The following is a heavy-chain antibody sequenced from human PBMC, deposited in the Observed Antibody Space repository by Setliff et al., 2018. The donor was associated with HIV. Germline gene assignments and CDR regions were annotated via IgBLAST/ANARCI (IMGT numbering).Heavy chain of an antibody. CDR1: GGSFSGYY. CDR3: AGGPGTTSIDY. CDR2: INHSGST. Sequence: PSETLSLTCAVYGGSFSGYYWSWIRQPPGKGLEWIGEINHSGSTNYNMSHWSRVTISLDASRNQFSLELISVTAADTAVYYCAGGPGTTSIDYWAQGTLVTVSS. J-gene: IGHJ4*02. D-gene: IGHD1-26*01. V-gene: IGHV4-34*01.